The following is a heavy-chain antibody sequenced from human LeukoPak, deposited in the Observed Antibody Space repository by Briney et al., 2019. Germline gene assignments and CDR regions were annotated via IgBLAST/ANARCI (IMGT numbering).Heavy chain of an antibody. V-gene: IGHV1-3*01. J-gene: IGHJ4*02. CDR2: INAGNGNT. Sequence: ASVKVSCKASGYTFTSYAMHWVRQAPGQRLEWMGWINAGNGNTKYSQKFQGRVTITRDTSASTAYMELSSLRSEDTAVYYCARSHPIVGATDYCGQGTLVTVS. CDR1: GYTFTSYA. CDR3: ARSHPIVGATDY. D-gene: IGHD1-26*01.